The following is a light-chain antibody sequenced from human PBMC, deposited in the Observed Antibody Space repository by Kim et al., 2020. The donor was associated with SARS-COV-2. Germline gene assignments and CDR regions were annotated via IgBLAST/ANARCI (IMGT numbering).Light chain of an antibody. CDR2: QNN. J-gene: IGLJ3*02. V-gene: IGLV3-9*01. CDR1: KFGDKY. CDR3: QVWDTTTAV. Sequence: SVALGQTASFTCGGDKFGDKYVFWYQQKPGQSPVLVIYQNNFRPSGIPERFSGFNSGNTATLTISAAQAGDEADYYCQVWDTTTAVFGGGTQLTVL.